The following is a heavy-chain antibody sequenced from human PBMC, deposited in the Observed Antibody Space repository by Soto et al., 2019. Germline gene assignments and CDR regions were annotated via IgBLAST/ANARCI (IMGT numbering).Heavy chain of an antibody. V-gene: IGHV1-46*01. CDR2: INSSGGHT. CDR1: GYTFTRHY. J-gene: IGHJ3*02. D-gene: IGHD6-13*01. Sequence: QMQLVQSGAEVKKPGASVKVSCKASGYTFTRHYIHWVRQAPGQGLEWMGIINSSGGHTYYAQKVQVRVSLISDTSTSTVYMEMSRLRSEATDLYYCARDLLAAGSDALDIWGQGTMVTVSS. CDR3: ARDLLAAGSDALDI.